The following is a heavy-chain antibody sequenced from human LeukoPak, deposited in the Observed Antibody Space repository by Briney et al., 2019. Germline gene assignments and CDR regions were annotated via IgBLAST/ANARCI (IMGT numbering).Heavy chain of an antibody. V-gene: IGHV4-4*02. D-gene: IGHD5-12*01. CDR1: GDSITSDKW. CDR3: ASDIVATKGRAFDI. J-gene: IGHJ3*02. CDR2: IHHSKSS. Sequence: SETLSLTCAVSGDSITSDKWRTWVRQPPGKGLEWIGEIHHSKSSNYYPSLKSRVTISVDKSKNQFSLELNSVTAADTAVYYCASDIVATKGRAFDIWGQGTMVTVSS.